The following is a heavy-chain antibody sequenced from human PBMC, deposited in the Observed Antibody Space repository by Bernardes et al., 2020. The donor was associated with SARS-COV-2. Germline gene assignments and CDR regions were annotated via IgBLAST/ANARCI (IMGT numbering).Heavy chain of an antibody. D-gene: IGHD3-22*01. J-gene: IGHJ4*02. CDR2: ISWNSGSI. Sequence: GGSLRLSCAASGFTFDDYAMHWVRQAPGKGLEWVSGISWNSGSIGYADSVKGRFTISRDNAKNSLYLQMNSLRAEDTALYYCAKFAEGTYDSSDYWGQGTLVTGSS. CDR3: AKFAEGTYDSSDY. V-gene: IGHV3-9*01. CDR1: GFTFDDYA.